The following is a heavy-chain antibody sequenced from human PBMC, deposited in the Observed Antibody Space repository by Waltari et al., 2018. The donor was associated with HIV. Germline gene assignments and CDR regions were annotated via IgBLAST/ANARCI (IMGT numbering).Heavy chain of an antibody. V-gene: IGHV4-39*07. CDR1: GGSISSSSHY. CDR3: ARMVTTWACDI. Sequence: QLQLQESGPGLVKPSETLSLTCTVSGGSISSSSHYWGWIRTPPGKGLEWIGSMFYSGNRYYNPSLKSRVTLSLDTSNNQFSLNLSSETAADTAVYYCARMVTTWACDIWGQGTVVTVSS. D-gene: IGHD4-17*01. CDR2: MFYSGNR. J-gene: IGHJ3*02.